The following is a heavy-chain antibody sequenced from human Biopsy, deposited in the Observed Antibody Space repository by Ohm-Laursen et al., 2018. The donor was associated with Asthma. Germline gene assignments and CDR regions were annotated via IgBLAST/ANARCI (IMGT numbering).Heavy chain of an antibody. D-gene: IGHD1-20*01. CDR2: ISYDGTNK. V-gene: IGHV3-30-3*01. CDR1: GFTFSDYD. J-gene: IGHJ6*02. CDR3: ARDLRSDNWNPWGMDV. Sequence: SLRLSCSASGFTFSDYDMHWARQAPGKGLEWVAVISYDGTNKDYADSVKGRFTFSRDNSQNTLSLEMNSLRVEDTAVYYCARDLRSDNWNPWGMDVWGLGTTVTVAS.